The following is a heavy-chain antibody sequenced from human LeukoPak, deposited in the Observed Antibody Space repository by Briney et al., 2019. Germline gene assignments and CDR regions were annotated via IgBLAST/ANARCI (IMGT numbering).Heavy chain of an antibody. CDR1: GFTFGDYA. CDR2: ISGSGDST. D-gene: IGHD6-19*01. V-gene: IGHV3-23*01. J-gene: IGHJ4*02. CDR3: ARRSGIAVAGAFDY. Sequence: GGSLRLSCTASGFTFGDYAMNWFRQAPGKGLEWVSGISGSGDSTYYADSVKGRFTISRDNSKNTLYLQMDSLRAEDTAVYYCARRSGIAVAGAFDYWGQGTLVTVSS.